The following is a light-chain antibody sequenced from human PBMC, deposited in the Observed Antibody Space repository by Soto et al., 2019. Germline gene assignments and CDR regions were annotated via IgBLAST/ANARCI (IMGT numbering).Light chain of an antibody. J-gene: IGKJ1*01. CDR1: QSVSSN. Sequence: EIVMTQSPATLSVSPGERATLSCRASQSVSSNLAWYQQKPGQAPRLLIYGASTRATGIPARFSGSGSGTEFTLTISSLQSEDSAVYYCQQYNNWPSTWTFGQGTRVEIK. CDR2: GAS. V-gene: IGKV3-15*01. CDR3: QQYNNWPSTWT.